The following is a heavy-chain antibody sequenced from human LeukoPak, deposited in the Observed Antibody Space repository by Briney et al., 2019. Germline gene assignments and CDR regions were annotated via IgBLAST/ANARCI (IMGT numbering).Heavy chain of an antibody. V-gene: IGHV1-69*13. J-gene: IGHJ3*02. CDR2: IIPIFGTT. CDR3: ARRNILAVAGPGAFDI. Sequence: SVKVSCKASGYTFTSYGISWVRQAPGQGLEWMGGIIPIFGTTNYAQKFQGRVTITADESTGTAYMELSSLRFEDTAVYYCARRNILAVAGPGAFDIWGQGTMVTVSS. CDR1: GYTFTSYG. D-gene: IGHD6-19*01.